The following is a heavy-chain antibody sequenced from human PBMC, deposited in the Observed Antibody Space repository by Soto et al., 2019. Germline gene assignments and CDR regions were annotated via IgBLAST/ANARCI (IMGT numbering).Heavy chain of an antibody. CDR2: IYYSGST. J-gene: IGHJ6*02. V-gene: IGHV4-59*01. Sequence: LSLTCTVSGGSISSYYWSWIRQPPGKGLEWIGYIYYSGSTNYNPSLKSRVTISVDTSKNQFSLKLSSVTAADTAVYYCARRGQLVWRGGVHYYYGMDVWGQGTTVTAP. D-gene: IGHD6-6*01. CDR1: GGSISSYY. CDR3: ARRGQLVWRGGVHYYYGMDV.